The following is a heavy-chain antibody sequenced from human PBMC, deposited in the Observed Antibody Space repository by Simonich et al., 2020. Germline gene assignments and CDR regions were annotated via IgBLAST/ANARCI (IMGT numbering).Heavy chain of an antibody. V-gene: IGHV4-34*01. CDR3: ARHLQLGPFDY. D-gene: IGHD1-1*01. CDR1: GGSFSGYY. J-gene: IGHJ4*02. CDR2: INHSGST. Sequence: QVQLQQWGAGLLKPSETLSRTCAVYGGSFSGYYWSWICQPPGKGLEWIGEINHSGSTNYNQSLKRRVTISVDTSKNQFSLKLSSVTAADTAVYYCARHLQLGPFDYWGQGTLVTVSS.